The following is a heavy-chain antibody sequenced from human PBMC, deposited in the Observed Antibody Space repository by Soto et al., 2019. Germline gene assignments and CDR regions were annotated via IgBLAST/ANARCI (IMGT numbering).Heavy chain of an antibody. D-gene: IGHD2-15*01. V-gene: IGHV1-2*04. Sequence: ASVKVSCKASGYTFTGYYMHWVRQAPGQGLEWMGWINPNSGGTNYAQKFQGWVTMTRDTSISTAYMELSRLRSDDTAVYYCARGPLRYCSGGSCYGYYGMDVWGQGTTVTVSS. CDR2: INPNSGGT. J-gene: IGHJ6*02. CDR3: ARGPLRYCSGGSCYGYYGMDV. CDR1: GYTFTGYY.